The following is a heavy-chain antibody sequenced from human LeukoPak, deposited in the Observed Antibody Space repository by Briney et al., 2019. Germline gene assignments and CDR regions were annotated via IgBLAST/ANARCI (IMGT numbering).Heavy chain of an antibody. CDR3: ERERSGSYPPYYFDY. CDR2: IYYSGST. CDR1: GGSISSYY. Sequence: KSSETLSLTCTVSGGSISSYYWGWIRQPPGKGLEWIGYIYYSGSTNYNPSLKSRVTISVDTSKNQFSLKLSSVTAADTAVYYCERERSGSYPPYYFDYWGQGALVTVSS. D-gene: IGHD1-26*01. J-gene: IGHJ4*02. V-gene: IGHV4-59*01.